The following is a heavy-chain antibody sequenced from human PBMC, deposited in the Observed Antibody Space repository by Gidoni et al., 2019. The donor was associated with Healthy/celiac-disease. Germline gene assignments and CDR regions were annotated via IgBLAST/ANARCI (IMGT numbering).Heavy chain of an antibody. CDR2: ISSSGSTI. V-gene: IGHV3-48*03. D-gene: IGHD3-22*01. CDR1: GFTFCSYE. Sequence: EVQLVESGGGVVQPGGSLRRSGAASGFTFCSYEMNWVRQAPGKGLEWVSYISSSGSTIYYADSVKGRFTISRDNAKNSLYLQMNSLRAEDTAVYYCARDGETYYYDSSGLDPWGQGTLVTVSS. J-gene: IGHJ5*02. CDR3: ARDGETYYYDSSGLDP.